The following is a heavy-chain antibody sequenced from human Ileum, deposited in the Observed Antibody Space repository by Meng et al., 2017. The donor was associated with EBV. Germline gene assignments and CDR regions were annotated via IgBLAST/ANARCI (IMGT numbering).Heavy chain of an antibody. Sequence: QVTLQESGPGLVKPSGTLSITCTVSGDSISSDIWWSWGRQPPGKGLEWIGEVYHRGDTNYNPSLKSRVDISVDKSKNQFYLSLFSVTAADTAVYYCGRDQGRELINHWGQGTLVTVSS. J-gene: IGHJ4*02. V-gene: IGHV4-4*02. CDR1: GDSISSDIW. CDR3: GRDQGRELINH. CDR2: VYHRGDT. D-gene: IGHD1-7*01.